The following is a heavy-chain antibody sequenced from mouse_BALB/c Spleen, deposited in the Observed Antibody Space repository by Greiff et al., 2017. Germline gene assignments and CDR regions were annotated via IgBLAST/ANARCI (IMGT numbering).Heavy chain of an antibody. D-gene: IGHD2-10*02. CDR1: GYTFSSYW. CDR3: ARWGYGNYYFDY. Sequence: QVQLQQSGAELMKPGASVKISCKATGYTFSSYWIEWVKQRPGHGLEWIGEILPGSGSTNYNEKFKGKATFTADTSSNTAYMQLSSLTSEDSAVYYCARWGYGNYYFDYWGQGTTLTVSA. V-gene: IGHV1-9*01. CDR2: ILPGSGST. J-gene: IGHJ2*01.